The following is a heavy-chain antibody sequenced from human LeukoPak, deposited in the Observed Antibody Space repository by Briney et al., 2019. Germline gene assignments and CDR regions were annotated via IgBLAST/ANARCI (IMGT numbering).Heavy chain of an antibody. CDR3: ARDWFGESPFDY. D-gene: IGHD3-10*01. CDR1: GFTFSSYA. Sequence: PGGSLRLSCAASGFTFSSYAMHWVRQAPGKGLEWVAVISYDGSNKYYAGSVKGRFTISRDNSKNTLYLQMNSLRAEDTAVYYCARDWFGESPFDYWGQGTLVTVSS. CDR2: ISYDGSNK. V-gene: IGHV3-30-3*01. J-gene: IGHJ4*02.